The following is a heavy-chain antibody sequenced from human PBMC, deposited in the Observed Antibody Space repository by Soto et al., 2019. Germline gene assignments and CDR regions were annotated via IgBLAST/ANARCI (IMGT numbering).Heavy chain of an antibody. D-gene: IGHD1-1*01. CDR2: ISSDATTK. CDR3: EAHSGKYSNYFDA. V-gene: IGHV3-30*03. CDR1: GFTFNTYG. J-gene: IGHJ4*02. Sequence: PGGSLRLSCTASGFTFNTYGVHWVRQAPGKGLEWVALISSDATTKIYGDSVKGRFTISRDNPKNTLYLQMNSLLPEDTAVYYREAHSGKYSNYFDAWGLGTLVTVSS.